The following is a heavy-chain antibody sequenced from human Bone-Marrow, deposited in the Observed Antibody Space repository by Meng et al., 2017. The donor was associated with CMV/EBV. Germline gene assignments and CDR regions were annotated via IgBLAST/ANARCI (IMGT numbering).Heavy chain of an antibody. V-gene: IGHV1-69*05. D-gene: IGHD3-22*01. J-gene: IGHJ4*02. CDR1: GGTFSSYA. CDR3: ARDHLPVYYDTSAQHTGFDY. Sequence: SVKVSCKASGGTFSSYAISWVRQAPGQGLEWMGGIIPIFGTANYAQKFQGRVTITTDESTSTAYMELSSLRSEDTAVYYCARDHLPVYYDTSAQHTGFDYWGQGTLVTVSS. CDR2: IIPIFGTA.